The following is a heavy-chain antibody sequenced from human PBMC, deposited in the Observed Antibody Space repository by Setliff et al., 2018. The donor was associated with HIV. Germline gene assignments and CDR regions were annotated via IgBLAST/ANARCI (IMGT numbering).Heavy chain of an antibody. D-gene: IGHD2-2*01. J-gene: IGHJ6*03. CDR2: IHHSGTT. V-gene: IGHV4-59*01. CDR1: GGSLSSYY. CDR3: TRTESGFCSSSSCLRYMDV. Sequence: SETLSLTCSVFGGSLSSYYWSWIRQPPGKGLEWIGYIHHSGTTNYNPSLKSRVTLSVDTSKKEFSLRLSSVTAADTAVYYCTRTESGFCSSSSCLRYMDVWGKGTTVTVSS.